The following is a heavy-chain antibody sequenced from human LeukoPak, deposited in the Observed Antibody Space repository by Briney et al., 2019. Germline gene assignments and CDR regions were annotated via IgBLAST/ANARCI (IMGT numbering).Heavy chain of an antibody. CDR3: ASGSALTAAGIDY. Sequence: ASVKVSCKASGYTFTSYGISWVRQAPGQGLEWMGWINPNSGGTNYAQKFQGRVTMTRDTSISTAYMELSRLRSDDTAVYYCASGSALTAAGIDYWGQGTLVTVSS. CDR1: GYTFTSYG. CDR2: INPNSGGT. J-gene: IGHJ4*02. V-gene: IGHV1-2*02. D-gene: IGHD6-13*01.